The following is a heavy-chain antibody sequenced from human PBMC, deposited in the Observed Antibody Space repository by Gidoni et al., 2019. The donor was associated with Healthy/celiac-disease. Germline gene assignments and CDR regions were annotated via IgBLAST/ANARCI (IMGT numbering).Heavy chain of an antibody. CDR2: IYYSGST. CDR3: ATDPGPILEQDYYYYYYGMDV. V-gene: IGHV4-61*01. CDR1: GGSVSSGSYY. J-gene: IGHJ6*02. Sequence: QVQLQESGPGLVKPSETLSLTCTVAGGSVSSGSYYWSWIRQPPGKGLEWIGYIYYSGSTNYNPSLKSRVTISVDTSKNQFSLKLSSVTAADTAVYYCATDPGPILEQDYYYYYYGMDVWGQGTTVTVSS. D-gene: IGHD2-21*01.